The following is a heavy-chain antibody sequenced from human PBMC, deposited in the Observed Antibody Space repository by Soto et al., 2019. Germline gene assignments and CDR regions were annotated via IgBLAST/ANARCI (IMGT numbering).Heavy chain of an antibody. CDR1: GGSISSYY. CDR2: IYYSGST. J-gene: IGHJ4*02. V-gene: IGHV4-59*01. CDR3: AREGDILTGPYYFDY. Sequence: SETLSLTCTVSGGSISSYYWSWIRQPPGKGLEWIGYIYYSGSTNYNPSLKSRVTISVDTSKNQFSLRLSSVTAADTAMYYCAREGDILTGPYYFDYWGQGTLVTVSS. D-gene: IGHD3-9*01.